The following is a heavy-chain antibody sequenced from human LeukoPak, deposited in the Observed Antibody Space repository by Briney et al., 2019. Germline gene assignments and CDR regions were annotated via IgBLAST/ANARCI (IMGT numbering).Heavy chain of an antibody. CDR2: ISAYNGNT. J-gene: IGHJ3*02. CDR1: GYTFTSYG. CDR3: ARVPPLTTVTWHAAFDI. Sequence: ASVKVSCKASGYTFTSYGISWVRQAPGQGLEWMGWISAYNGNTNYAQKLQDRVAMTTDTSTSTAYMELRSLRSDDTAVYYCARVPPLTTVTWHAAFDIWGQGTMVTVSS. V-gene: IGHV1-18*01. D-gene: IGHD4-17*01.